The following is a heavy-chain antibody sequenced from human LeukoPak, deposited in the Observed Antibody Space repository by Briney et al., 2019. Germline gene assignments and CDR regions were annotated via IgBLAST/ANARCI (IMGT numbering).Heavy chain of an antibody. Sequence: ASVKVSCEASGYTFTGYYMHWVRQAPGQGLEWMGWINPNSGGTNYAQKFQVRVTMTRDTSISTAYMELSRLRSDDTAVYYCARDPGSSTSSYYYGMDVWGQGTTVTVSS. D-gene: IGHD2-2*01. V-gene: IGHV1-2*02. CDR2: INPNSGGT. CDR3: ARDPGSSTSSYYYGMDV. CDR1: GYTFTGYY. J-gene: IGHJ6*02.